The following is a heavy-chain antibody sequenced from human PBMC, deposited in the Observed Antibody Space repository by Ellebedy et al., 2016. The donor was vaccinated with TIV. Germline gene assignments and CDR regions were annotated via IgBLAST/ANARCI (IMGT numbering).Heavy chain of an antibody. CDR3: ARAIASPGGGMDV. Sequence: GESLKISXAASGFIFRSYAMYWVRQAPGKGLEWVAGISYDGSNKYYADSVKGRFTISRDNSKNTLYLQMNSLRAEDTAVYYCARAIASPGGGMDVWGQGTTVTVSS. V-gene: IGHV3-30-3*01. J-gene: IGHJ6*02. D-gene: IGHD6-13*01. CDR2: ISYDGSNK. CDR1: GFIFRSYA.